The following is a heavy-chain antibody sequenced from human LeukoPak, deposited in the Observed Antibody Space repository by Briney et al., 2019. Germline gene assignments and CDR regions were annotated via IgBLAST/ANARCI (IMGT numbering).Heavy chain of an antibody. D-gene: IGHD6-6*01. CDR3: ATGQQLVPDY. J-gene: IGHJ4*02. V-gene: IGHV3-15*01. Sequence: PGGSLRLSCAASGFTFSNAWMSWVRQAPGKGLEWVGRIKSKTDGGTTDYAAPVKGRITISRDDSKNALYLQMNSLKTEDTAVYYCATGQQLVPDYWGQGTLVTVSS. CDR1: GFTFSNAW. CDR2: IKSKTDGGTT.